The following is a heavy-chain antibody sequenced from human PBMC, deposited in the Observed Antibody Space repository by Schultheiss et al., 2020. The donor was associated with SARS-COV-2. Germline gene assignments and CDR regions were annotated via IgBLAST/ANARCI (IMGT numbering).Heavy chain of an antibody. Sequence: GGSLRLSCAASGFTFSGSAMHWVRQASGKGLEWVGRIRSKANSYATAYAASVKGRFTISRDDSKNTAYLQMNSLKTEDTAVYYCARVPSSYYYESSGYHWYFDLWGRGTLVTVSS. J-gene: IGHJ2*01. CDR3: ARVPSSYYYESSGYHWYFDL. D-gene: IGHD3-22*01. V-gene: IGHV3-73*01. CDR1: GFTFSGSA. CDR2: IRSKANSYAT.